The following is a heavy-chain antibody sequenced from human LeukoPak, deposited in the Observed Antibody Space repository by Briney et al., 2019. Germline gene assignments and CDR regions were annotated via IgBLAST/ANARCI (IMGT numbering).Heavy chain of an antibody. CDR2: IYYSGNT. J-gene: IGHJ4*02. CDR1: GGSISSYY. CDR3: ARTYCSGGSCHFDY. V-gene: IGHV4-59*08. Sequence: KPSETLSLTRTVSGGSISSYYWSWIRQPPGKGLEWIGYIYYSGNTDSNPSLKSRVTISVDTSKNQFSLKLSSVTAADTAVYYCARTYCSGGSCHFDYWGQGTLVTVSS. D-gene: IGHD2-15*01.